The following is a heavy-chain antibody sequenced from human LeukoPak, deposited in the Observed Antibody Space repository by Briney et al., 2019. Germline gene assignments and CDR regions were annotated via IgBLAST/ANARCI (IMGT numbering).Heavy chain of an antibody. V-gene: IGHV3-74*01. CDR3: ATATNQERIAVAGTSPFDY. D-gene: IGHD6-19*01. J-gene: IGHJ4*02. Sequence: GGSLRLSCAASGCSFSSYWLHWVRQRPGKGLVWVSRINSDGSSKNYADSEKGRFTISRDNAKTSLYLQMNSLRAEDTAVYYCATATNQERIAVAGTSPFDYWGQGTLVTVSS. CDR2: INSDGSSK. CDR1: GCSFSSYW.